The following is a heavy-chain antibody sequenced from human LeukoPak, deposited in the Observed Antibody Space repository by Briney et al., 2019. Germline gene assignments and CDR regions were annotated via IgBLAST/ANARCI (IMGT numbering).Heavy chain of an antibody. CDR3: AKKYCTNGVCPYYFDY. V-gene: IGHV3-30-3*02. Sequence: PGRSLRLSCAASGFTFSSYAMHWVRQAPGKGLEWVAVISYDGSNKYYADSVKGRFTISRDNSKNTLYLQMNSLRAEDTAVYYCAKKYCTNGVCPYYFDYWGQGTLVTVSS. CDR1: GFTFSSYA. D-gene: IGHD2-8*01. J-gene: IGHJ4*02. CDR2: ISYDGSNK.